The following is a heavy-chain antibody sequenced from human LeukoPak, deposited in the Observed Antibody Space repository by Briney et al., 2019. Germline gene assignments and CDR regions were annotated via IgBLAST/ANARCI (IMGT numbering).Heavy chain of an antibody. J-gene: IGHJ4*02. CDR1: GYTFTSYG. V-gene: IGHV1-18*01. CDR2: ISAYNGNT. CDR3: ARNSLWFGELLAKRYFDY. Sequence: ASVKVSCKASGYTFTSYGISWVRQAPGQGLEWMGWISAYNGNTNYAQKLQGRVTMTTDTSTSTAYMELRSQRSDDTAVYYCARNSLWFGELLAKRYFDYWGQGTLVTVSS. D-gene: IGHD3-10*01.